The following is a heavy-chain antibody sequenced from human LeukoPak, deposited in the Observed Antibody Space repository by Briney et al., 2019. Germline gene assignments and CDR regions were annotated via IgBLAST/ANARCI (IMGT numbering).Heavy chain of an antibody. CDR1: GFTFSNYW. J-gene: IGHJ4*02. Sequence: GSLRLSCGASGFTFSNYWMSWIRQPPGKGLEWIGYIYYSGSTNYNPSLRSRVSMSVATSRDQFSLKLSSVTAADSAVYYCASSYSYDSSAYMNYWGQGTLVTVSS. D-gene: IGHD3-22*01. V-gene: IGHV4-59*01. CDR3: ASSYSYDSSAYMNY. CDR2: IYYSGST.